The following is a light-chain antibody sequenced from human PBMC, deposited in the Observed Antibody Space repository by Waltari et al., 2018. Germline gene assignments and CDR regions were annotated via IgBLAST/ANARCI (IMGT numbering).Light chain of an antibody. CDR3: LSRDTSSTRV. CDR1: SLRRYY. J-gene: IGLJ2*01. Sequence: SSELTQDPAVSVALGQTVRITCQGDSLRRYYASWYQQRPGQAPFLVLYGQDNRPSGIPDRFSGSTSGNTASLTITRAQAEDAGVYYCLSRDTSSTRVVGGGTTLTV. CDR2: GQD. V-gene: IGLV3-19*01.